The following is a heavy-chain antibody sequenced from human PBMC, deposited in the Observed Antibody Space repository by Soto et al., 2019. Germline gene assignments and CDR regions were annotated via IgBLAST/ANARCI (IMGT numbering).Heavy chain of an antibody. CDR3: AKEVSLGSTVDLGY. Sequence: GGSLRLSCAASGFTFSIFAMSWVRQSPGKGLEWVSTISGSGGSTYYADAVKGRFNISRDNSMGTLYLQMKSLRVEDTAIYYCAKEVSLGSTVDLGYWGQGALVTVSS. D-gene: IGHD7-27*01. CDR2: ISGSGGST. J-gene: IGHJ4*02. CDR1: GFTFSIFA. V-gene: IGHV3-23*01.